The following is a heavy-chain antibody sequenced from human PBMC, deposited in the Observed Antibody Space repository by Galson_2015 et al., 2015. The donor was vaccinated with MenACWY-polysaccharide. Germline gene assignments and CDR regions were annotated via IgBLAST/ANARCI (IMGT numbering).Heavy chain of an antibody. D-gene: IGHD5-24*01. J-gene: IGHJ4*02. CDR3: ATGDGYNWGLDY. Sequence: SLRLSCAASGFTFSSYAMSWVRQTPGKGLEWVGRIKSKYDGGTTEYAAPVKGRVTISRDDSKKTVYLQVNGLKTEDAAVYYCATGDGYNWGLDYWGQGTLVTVSS. CDR1: GFTFSSYA. V-gene: IGHV3-15*01. CDR2: IKSKYDGGTT.